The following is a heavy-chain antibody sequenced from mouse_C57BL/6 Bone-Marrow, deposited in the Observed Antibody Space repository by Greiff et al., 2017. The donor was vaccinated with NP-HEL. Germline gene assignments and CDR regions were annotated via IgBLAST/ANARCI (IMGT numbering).Heavy chain of an antibody. Sequence: VQLQQPGAELVKPGASVKLSCKASGYTFTSYWRQWVKQRPGQGLEWIGEIDPSDSYTNYNQKFKGKATLTVDTSSSTAYMQLSSLTSEDSAVYYCAREDYYGSSYDWYFDVWGTGTTVTVSS. V-gene: IGHV1-50*01. J-gene: IGHJ1*03. CDR1: GYTFTSYW. D-gene: IGHD1-1*01. CDR3: AREDYYGSSYDWYFDV. CDR2: IDPSDSYT.